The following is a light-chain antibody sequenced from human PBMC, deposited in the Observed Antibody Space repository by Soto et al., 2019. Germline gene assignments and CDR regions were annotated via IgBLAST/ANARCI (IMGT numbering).Light chain of an antibody. Sequence: DIQMTQSPSSLSASVGDRVTITCQASQDISNYVNWYQQRPGKAPKLLINDASNLETGVPSRFSGSGSGTDFTFTISSLQPEDIATYYCQYYDNVSPMYTFGQGTKLEIK. J-gene: IGKJ2*01. CDR3: QYYDNVSPMYT. V-gene: IGKV1-33*01. CDR1: QDISNY. CDR2: DAS.